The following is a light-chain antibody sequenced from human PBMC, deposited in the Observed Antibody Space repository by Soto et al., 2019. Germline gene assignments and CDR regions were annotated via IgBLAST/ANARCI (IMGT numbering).Light chain of an antibody. CDR3: QHTRTTPRT. CDR1: QGSSTY. Sequence: DIQITQSPSSLFANVGDRVTITCRASQGSSTYLHWYQQRPWKAPSLLIYGASNLHRGVPSRFSGRGSGTDFTLTISSLQPEDVATYYCQHTRTTPRTFGQGTQVEIK. V-gene: IGKV1-39*01. J-gene: IGKJ1*01. CDR2: GAS.